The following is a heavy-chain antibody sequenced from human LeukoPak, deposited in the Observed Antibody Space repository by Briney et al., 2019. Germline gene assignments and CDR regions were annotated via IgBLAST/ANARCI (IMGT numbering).Heavy chain of an antibody. CDR2: INPKNGGT. CDR1: GYNFAHN. D-gene: IGHD6-25*01. J-gene: IGHJ4*02. CDR3: VVSIQAAAIPAFDS. V-gene: IGHV1-2*02. Sequence: ASVKVSCKASGYNFAHNIHWVRQAPGQGHEFMGWINPKNGGTKYAQNFQGRVIMTRDTPISTVYMELSSLGSDDTAVYYCVVSIQAAAIPAFDSWGQGTLVTVSS.